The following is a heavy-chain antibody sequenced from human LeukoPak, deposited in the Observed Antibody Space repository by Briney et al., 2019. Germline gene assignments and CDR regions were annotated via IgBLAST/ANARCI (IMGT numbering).Heavy chain of an antibody. V-gene: IGHV4-39*02. J-gene: IGHJ4*02. CDR1: GGSLSSSSYY. Sequence: SETLSLTCTVSGGSLSSSSYYWGWIRQPPGRGLEWIDNIYYRGTTYYNPALKSRVTISADTSSDHFCLIWNSVTATDTAIYDCASHRIEPTAGIDYWGQGALVTVSS. CDR2: IYYRGTT. CDR3: ASHRIEPTAGIDY. D-gene: IGHD5-18*01.